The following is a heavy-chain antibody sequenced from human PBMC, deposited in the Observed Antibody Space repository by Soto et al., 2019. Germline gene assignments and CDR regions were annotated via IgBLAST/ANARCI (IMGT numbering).Heavy chain of an antibody. Sequence: SVKVSCKASGGTFSSYAISWVRQAPGQGLEWMGGIIPIFGTANYAQKFQGRVTITADESTSTAYMELSSLRSEDTAVYYCAREEGPLLTSTFDIWGQGTMVTVSS. J-gene: IGHJ3*02. CDR1: GGTFSSYA. V-gene: IGHV1-69*13. CDR2: IIPIFGTA. CDR3: AREEGPLLTSTFDI.